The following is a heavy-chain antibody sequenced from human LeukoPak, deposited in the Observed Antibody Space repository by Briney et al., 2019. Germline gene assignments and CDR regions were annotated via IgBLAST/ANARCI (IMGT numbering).Heavy chain of an antibody. J-gene: IGHJ4*02. V-gene: IGHV3-74*01. CDR2: INSDGSIT. CDR3: ARGPRGITMVRGVKGTIDY. D-gene: IGHD3-10*01. Sequence: GGSLRLSCAASGFTFTTYWMHWVRQAPGKGLVWVSHINSDGSITSYADSVKGRFTISRDNAKNTLYLQMNSLRAEDTAVYYCARGPRGITMVRGVKGTIDYWGQGTLVTVSS. CDR1: GFTFTTYW.